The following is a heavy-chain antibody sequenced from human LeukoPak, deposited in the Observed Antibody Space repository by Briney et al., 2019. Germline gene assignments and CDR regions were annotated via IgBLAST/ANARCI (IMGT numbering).Heavy chain of an antibody. J-gene: IGHJ4*02. Sequence: SETLSLTCTVSGGSISSSIYYWGWIRQPPGKGLEWIGSIYYSGSTYYNPSLKSRVTISVDTSKNQFSLRLISVTAADTAVYYCARRPYTSGWYYYFDYWGQGTLVTVSS. CDR3: ARRPYTSGWYYYFDY. V-gene: IGHV4-39*01. D-gene: IGHD6-19*01. CDR1: GGSISSSIYY. CDR2: IYYSGST.